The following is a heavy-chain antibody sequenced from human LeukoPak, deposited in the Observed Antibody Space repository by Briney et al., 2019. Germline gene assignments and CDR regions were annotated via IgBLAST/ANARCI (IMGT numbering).Heavy chain of an antibody. CDR2: INPNSGGT. D-gene: IGHD3-22*01. J-gene: IGHJ4*02. Sequence: ASVKVSCKASGYTFTGYYMHWVRQAPGQGLEWMGRINPNSGGTNYAQKFQGRVTMTRDTSISTAYKELSRLRSDDTAVYYCARAYYYDSSSLDYWGQGTLVTVSS. CDR1: GYTFTGYY. CDR3: ARAYYYDSSSLDY. V-gene: IGHV1-2*06.